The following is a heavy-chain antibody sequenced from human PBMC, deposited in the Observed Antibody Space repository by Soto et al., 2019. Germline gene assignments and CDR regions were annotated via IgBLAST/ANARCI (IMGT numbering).Heavy chain of an antibody. D-gene: IGHD6-19*01. Sequence: SETLSLTCNVPGGSLSGYYWSWIRQSPGKGLEWIGYIYDRGSTNYTPSLKGRVTISLETSKNQFSLKLTSVTAADTALYYCARVLAVTGSFDYWGQGTLVTVSS. V-gene: IGHV4-59*01. CDR1: GGSLSGYY. CDR2: IYDRGST. J-gene: IGHJ4*02. CDR3: ARVLAVTGSFDY.